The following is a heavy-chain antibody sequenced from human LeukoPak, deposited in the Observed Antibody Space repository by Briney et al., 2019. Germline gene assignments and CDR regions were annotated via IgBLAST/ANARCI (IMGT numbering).Heavy chain of an antibody. CDR2: ISYDGSNK. V-gene: IGHV3-30*18. CDR1: GFTFSSYG. Sequence: GGSLRLSCAASGFTFSSYGMHWVRQAPGKGLEWVAVISYDGSNKYYADSVKGRFTISRDNSKNTLYLQMNSLRAEDTALYYCAKGGQQLVTDFDYWGQGTLVTVSS. D-gene: IGHD6-13*01. CDR3: AKGGQQLVTDFDY. J-gene: IGHJ4*02.